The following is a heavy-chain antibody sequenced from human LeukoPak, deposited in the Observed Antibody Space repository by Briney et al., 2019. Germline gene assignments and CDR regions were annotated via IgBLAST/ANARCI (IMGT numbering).Heavy chain of an antibody. Sequence: PGRSLRLSCEASGLTFSSYGMHWVRQAPGKGLEWVAVISYDGSNKYYADSVKGRFTISRDNSKNTLYLQMNSLRAEDTAVCYCAREDYGSGSYRYYFDYWGQGTLVTVSS. V-gene: IGHV3-30*03. CDR2: ISYDGSNK. D-gene: IGHD3-10*01. CDR3: AREDYGSGSYRYYFDY. J-gene: IGHJ4*02. CDR1: GLTFSSYG.